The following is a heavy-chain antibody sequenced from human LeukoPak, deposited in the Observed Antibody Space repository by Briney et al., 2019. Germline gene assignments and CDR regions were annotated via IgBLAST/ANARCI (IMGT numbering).Heavy chain of an antibody. CDR3: ARDTSIAAAGKRPASYYYYYMDV. D-gene: IGHD6-13*01. CDR2: IYTSGST. V-gene: IGHV4-61*02. J-gene: IGHJ6*03. Sequence: SETLSLTCTVSGGSISSSSYYWSWIRQPAGKGLEWIGRIYTSGSTNYNPSLKSRVTISVDTSKNQFSLKLSSVTAADTAVYYCARDTSIAAAGKRPASYYYYYMDVWGKGTTVTISS. CDR1: GGSISSSSYY.